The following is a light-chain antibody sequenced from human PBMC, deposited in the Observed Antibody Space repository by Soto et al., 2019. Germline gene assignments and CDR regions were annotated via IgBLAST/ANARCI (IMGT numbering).Light chain of an antibody. CDR1: QSVSSY. Sequence: IVLTQSPATLSLSPWERATLSCRASQSVSSYLAWYQQKPGQAPRLLIYDASSRATGIPDRFSGSGSGTDFTLTISRLEPEDFAVYYCQQYGSSPWTFGQGTKVDIK. J-gene: IGKJ1*01. V-gene: IGKV3-20*01. CDR3: QQYGSSPWT. CDR2: DAS.